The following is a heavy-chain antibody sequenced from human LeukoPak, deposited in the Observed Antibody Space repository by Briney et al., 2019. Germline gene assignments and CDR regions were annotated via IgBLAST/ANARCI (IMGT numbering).Heavy chain of an antibody. CDR3: AKGRSYLDAFDI. V-gene: IGHV3-11*01. CDR2: ISSSGSTI. J-gene: IGHJ3*02. Sequence: GGSLRLSCAASGFTFSDYYMSWIRQAPGKGLEWVSYISSSGSTIYYADSVKGRFSISRDNSKNTLYLQMDSLRAEATAVYYCAKGRSYLDAFDIWGQGTMVTVSS. CDR1: GFTFSDYY. D-gene: IGHD4-23*01.